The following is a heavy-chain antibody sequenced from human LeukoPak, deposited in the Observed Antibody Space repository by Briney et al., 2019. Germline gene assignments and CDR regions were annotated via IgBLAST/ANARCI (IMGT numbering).Heavy chain of an antibody. CDR1: GDSITTYY. D-gene: IGHD4-17*01. V-gene: IGHV4-59*01. CDR2: IYNSGT. J-gene: IGHJ5*02. CDR3: ARLRQAFGDQHVGWFDP. Sequence: SETLSLTCTVSGDSITTYYWTWIRQPPGKGLEWIGYIYNSGTTYNPSLQSRVTISADTSKNQFYLKVTSVTAADTAVYYCARLRQAFGDQHVGWFDPWGQGILVTVSS.